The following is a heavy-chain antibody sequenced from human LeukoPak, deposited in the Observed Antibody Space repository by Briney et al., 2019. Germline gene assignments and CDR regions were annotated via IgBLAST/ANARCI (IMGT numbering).Heavy chain of an antibody. J-gene: IGHJ4*02. CDR2: ISYDGSNK. V-gene: IGHV3-30-3*01. CDR1: GFTFSSYA. Sequence: GGSLRLSCAASGFTFSSYAMHWVRQAPGKGLEWVAVISYDGSNKYYADSVKGRFTISRDNSKNTLYLQMNSLRAEDTAVYYCARDRFSGGGFDYWGQGTLVTVSS. CDR3: ARDRFSGGGFDY. D-gene: IGHD3-10*01.